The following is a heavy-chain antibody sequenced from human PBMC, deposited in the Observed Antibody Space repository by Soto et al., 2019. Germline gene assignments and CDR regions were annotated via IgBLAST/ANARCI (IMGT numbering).Heavy chain of an antibody. V-gene: IGHV4-34*01. J-gene: IGHJ5*02. Sequence: PSETLSLTCAVYGGYFSGYYWSWIRQPPGKGLEWIGEINHSGSTNYNPSLKSRVTISVDTSKNQFSLKLSSVTAADTAVYYCARARYSYGAKYGWFDPWGQGTLVTVSS. CDR1: GGYFSGYY. CDR3: ARARYSYGAKYGWFDP. CDR2: INHSGST. D-gene: IGHD5-18*01.